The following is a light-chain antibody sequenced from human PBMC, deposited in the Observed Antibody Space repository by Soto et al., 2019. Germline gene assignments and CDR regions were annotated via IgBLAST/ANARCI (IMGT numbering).Light chain of an antibody. V-gene: IGKV1-39*01. J-gene: IGKJ5*01. Sequence: DIQMTQSPSSLSASAGDRVTITCRASQSITTYLNWYQQKQGKDPKLLIYAASSLQSGVPSRFSGSGSGTDFNLTISRLQPEDFATYYCQQSSSSTITFGQGTRLEIK. CDR2: AAS. CDR1: QSITTY. CDR3: QQSSSSTIT.